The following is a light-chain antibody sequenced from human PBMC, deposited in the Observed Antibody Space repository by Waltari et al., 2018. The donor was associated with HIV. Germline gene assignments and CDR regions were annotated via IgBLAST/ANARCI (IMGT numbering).Light chain of an antibody. CDR3: QQGNSWPSIT. Sequence: EIVLTQSPATLSLSPGERATLSCRASQSVSTYLAWYQQKPGQAPRLLIYDASNRATGIPARFSGSGAATDFTLLISSLEPEDFAVYYCQQGNSWPSITFGQGTRLDIK. V-gene: IGKV3-11*01. J-gene: IGKJ5*01. CDR2: DAS. CDR1: QSVSTY.